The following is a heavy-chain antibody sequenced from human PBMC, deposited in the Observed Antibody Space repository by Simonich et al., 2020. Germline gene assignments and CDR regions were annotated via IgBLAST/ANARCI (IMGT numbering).Heavy chain of an antibody. CDR2: IYYNGST. V-gene: IGHV4-59*08. Sequence: QVQLQESGPGLVKPSETLSLTCTVSGGSISSYYWSWIRQPPGKGLEWIGYIYYNGSTNNTPSRKSRVTISVDTSKNQFSLKRSSVTAADTAVYYCARHDRWLQFYFDYWGQGTLVTVSS. D-gene: IGHD5-12*01. CDR3: ARHDRWLQFYFDY. CDR1: GGSISSYY. J-gene: IGHJ4*02.